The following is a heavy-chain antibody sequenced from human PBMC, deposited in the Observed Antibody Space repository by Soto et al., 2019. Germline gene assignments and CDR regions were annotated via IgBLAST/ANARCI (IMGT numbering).Heavy chain of an antibody. CDR3: ARDTVGANVMDV. J-gene: IGHJ6*02. CDR2: IWYDGSNE. Sequence: QVQLVESGGGVDQPGRSLRLSCAASGFTFSSFGMHWVRQAPGKGLEWLAVIWYDGSNELYADSVKGRFTISRDKSKNTLYLQMNSLRAEDTAVYYCARDTVGANVMDVWGQGTTVTVSS. D-gene: IGHD3-10*01. CDR1: GFTFSSFG. V-gene: IGHV3-33*01.